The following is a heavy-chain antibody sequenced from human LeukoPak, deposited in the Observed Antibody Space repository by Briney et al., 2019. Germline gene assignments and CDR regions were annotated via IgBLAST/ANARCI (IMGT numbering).Heavy chain of an antibody. V-gene: IGHV3-23*01. Sequence: GGSLRLSCAVSGFTFSDYGMSWVRQAPGKGLEWVSFISHNVITTYYADSVKGRFTISRDNSKNAVYLQMNSLRDEDTAVYYCATLAFGDVDFWGQGSLVTVSS. CDR3: ATLAFGDVDF. CDR1: GFTFSDYG. J-gene: IGHJ4*02. D-gene: IGHD3-10*01. CDR2: ISHNVITT.